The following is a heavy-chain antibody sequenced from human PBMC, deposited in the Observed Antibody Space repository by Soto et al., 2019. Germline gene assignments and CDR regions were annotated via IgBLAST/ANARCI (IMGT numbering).Heavy chain of an antibody. D-gene: IGHD5-18*01. CDR2: IYPSDSDT. CDR3: ARQRGYSYERYYYYYYGMDV. V-gene: IGHV5-51*01. CDR1: GYSFTSYW. Sequence: PGESLKISCKGSGYSFTSYWIGWVRQMPGKGLEWMGIIYPSDSDTRYSPSFQGQVTISADKSISTAYLQWSSLKASDTAMYYCARQRGYSYERYYYYYYGMDVWGQGTTVTVSS. J-gene: IGHJ6*02.